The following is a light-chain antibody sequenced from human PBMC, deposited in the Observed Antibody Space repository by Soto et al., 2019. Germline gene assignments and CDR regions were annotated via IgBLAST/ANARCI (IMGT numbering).Light chain of an antibody. V-gene: IGKV1-27*01. J-gene: IGKJ1*01. CDR3: QKYNSAQWP. CDR2: VAP. CDR1: QGISNY. Sequence: DIQMTQSPSSLSASVGDRVTITCRASQGISNYLAWYQQQPGKVPKLLIYVAPTLQSGVPSRFSGSGSGTDFTLTISSLQPEDVATYYCQKYNSAQWPFGQGTKVEIK.